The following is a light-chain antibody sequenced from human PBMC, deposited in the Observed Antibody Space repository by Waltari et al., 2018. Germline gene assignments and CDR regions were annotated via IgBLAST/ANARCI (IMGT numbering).Light chain of an antibody. Sequence: EIVLTQSPGSLSSSPGERVTLSFRASQSVSRALAWYQQKPGQAHRLLIFGASNRATGIPDRFSGSGSETDFSLTISRLEPEDFAVYYCQHYVRLPATFGRGTKVEIK. CDR3: QHYVRLPAT. CDR1: QSVSRA. CDR2: GAS. J-gene: IGKJ1*01. V-gene: IGKV3-20*01.